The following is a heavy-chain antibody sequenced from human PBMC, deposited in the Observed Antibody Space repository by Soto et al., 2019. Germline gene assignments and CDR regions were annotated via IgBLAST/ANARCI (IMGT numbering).Heavy chain of an antibody. CDR2: ISYDGINI. CDR1: GFIFSSYA. J-gene: IGHJ3*01. Sequence: QVQLVESGGGVVQPGRSLRLSCVASGFIFSSYAMHWVRQAPGKGLEWVAMISYDGINIHYLDSVKGRFTISRDDSQNTVSLQMNSLRAEDTAEYYCARDQGIVLVPTWTFDVWGRGTMVTVSS. D-gene: IGHD2-2*01. V-gene: IGHV3-30-3*01. CDR3: ARDQGIVLVPTWTFDV.